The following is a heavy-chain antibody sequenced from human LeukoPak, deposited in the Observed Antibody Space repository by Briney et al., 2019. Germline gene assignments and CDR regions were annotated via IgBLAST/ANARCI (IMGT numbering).Heavy chain of an antibody. Sequence: GGSLRLSCAASGFTFSSYEMNWVRQAPGQGLEWVSYISSSGSTIYYADSVKGRFTISRDNAKTSLYLQMNSLRAEDTAVYYCARDLGAVVTASFQHWGQGTLVTVSS. CDR1: GFTFSSYE. CDR3: ARDLGAVVTASFQH. J-gene: IGHJ1*01. CDR2: ISSSGSTI. V-gene: IGHV3-48*03. D-gene: IGHD2-21*01.